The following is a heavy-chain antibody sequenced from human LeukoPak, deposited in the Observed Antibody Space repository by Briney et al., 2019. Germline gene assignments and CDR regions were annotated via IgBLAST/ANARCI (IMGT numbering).Heavy chain of an antibody. Sequence: SETLSLTCTVSGGSLTTNQDYWGWVRQPPGKGLGWMGNIYYSGPTYYNPSLKRRVTISIYTSKNQFSLKVNSVTAADTAVHHCARLVPRPLDAFDLWGQGTVVTVSS. CDR1: GGSLTTNQDY. CDR2: IYYSGPT. CDR3: ARLVPRPLDAFDL. V-gene: IGHV4-39*01. J-gene: IGHJ3*01.